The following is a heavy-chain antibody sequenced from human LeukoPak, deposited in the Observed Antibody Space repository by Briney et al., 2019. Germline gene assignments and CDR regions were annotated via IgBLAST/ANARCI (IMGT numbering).Heavy chain of an antibody. Sequence: PSETLSLTCAVYGGSFSGYYWSWIRQPPGKGLEWIGEINHSGSTNYNPSLKSRVTISVDTFKNQFSLKLSSVTAADTAVYYCARGPNRSGWNRDFDYWGQGTLVTVSS. CDR2: INHSGST. CDR1: GGSFSGYY. CDR3: ARGPNRSGWNRDFDY. J-gene: IGHJ4*02. D-gene: IGHD6-19*01. V-gene: IGHV4-34*01.